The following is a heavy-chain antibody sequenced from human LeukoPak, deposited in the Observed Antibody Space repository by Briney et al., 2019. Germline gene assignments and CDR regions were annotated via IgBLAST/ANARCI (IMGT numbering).Heavy chain of an antibody. J-gene: IGHJ6*04. V-gene: IGHV3-48*03. CDR3: AELGITMIGGV. CDR1: EFTFEDYA. CDR2: ISSSGSTI. D-gene: IGHD3-10*02. Sequence: GGSLRLSCTASEFTFEDYAMSWVRQAPGKGLEWVSYISSSGSTIYYADSVKGRFTISRDNAKNSLYLQMNSLRVEDTAVYYCAELGITMIGGVWGKGTTVTISS.